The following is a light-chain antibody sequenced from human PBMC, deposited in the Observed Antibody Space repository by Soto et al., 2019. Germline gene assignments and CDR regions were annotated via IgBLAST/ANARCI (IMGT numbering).Light chain of an antibody. CDR1: DSISPG. CDR2: KAS. Sequence: EIXMAQSASSMXASVGDGANIXCRASDSISPGVDWYQQTPGEAPKDLTYKASSLVSGGPSRFSGSGSATEFTRTISSRQPDDSATYYGQQYETYSWTFGQGTKVDI. J-gene: IGKJ1*01. CDR3: QQYETYSWT. V-gene: IGKV1-5*03.